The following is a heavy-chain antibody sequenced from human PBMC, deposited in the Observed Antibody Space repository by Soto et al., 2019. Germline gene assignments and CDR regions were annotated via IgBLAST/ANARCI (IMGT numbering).Heavy chain of an antibody. Sequence: EVQLVESGGGLVKPGGSLRLSCAASGFTFSSYSMNWVRQAPGKELEWVSSISSSSSYIYYADSVKGRFTISRDNAKNSLYLQMNSLRAEDTAVYYCARAFTVATLDYWGQGTLVTVSS. CDR3: ARAFTVATLDY. D-gene: IGHD5-12*01. CDR1: GFTFSSYS. V-gene: IGHV3-21*01. CDR2: ISSSSSYI. J-gene: IGHJ4*02.